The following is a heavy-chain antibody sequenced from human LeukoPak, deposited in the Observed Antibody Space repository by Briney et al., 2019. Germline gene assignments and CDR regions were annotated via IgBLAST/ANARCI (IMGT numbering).Heavy chain of an antibody. V-gene: IGHV1-2*02. J-gene: IGHJ6*03. Sequence: ASVRVSCKTSGYTFTAYYLHWVRQAPGQGPEWMGWINPDSGGTNYAQRFQGRVTMTRDTSISTAFMELSGLRSDDTAVYYCARNYYTSGSPLYYYYYMDVWGKGTTVTVSS. CDR1: GYTFTAYY. CDR3: ARNYYTSGSPLYYYYYMDV. CDR2: INPDSGGT. D-gene: IGHD3-10*01.